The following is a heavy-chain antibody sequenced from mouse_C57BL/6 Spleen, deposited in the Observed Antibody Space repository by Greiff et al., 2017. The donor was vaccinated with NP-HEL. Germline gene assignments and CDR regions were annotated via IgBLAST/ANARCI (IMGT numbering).Heavy chain of an antibody. D-gene: IGHD1-1*01. CDR1: GYAFSSSW. J-gene: IGHJ4*01. CDR2: IYPGDGDT. CDR3: ARTITTVVAPYYAMDY. V-gene: IGHV1-82*01. Sequence: QVQLQQSGPELVKPGASVKISCKASGYAFSSSWMNWVKQRPGKGLEWIGRIYPGDGDTNYNGKFKGKATLTADKSSSTAYMQLSSLTSEDSAVYYCARTITTVVAPYYAMDYRGQGTSVTVSS.